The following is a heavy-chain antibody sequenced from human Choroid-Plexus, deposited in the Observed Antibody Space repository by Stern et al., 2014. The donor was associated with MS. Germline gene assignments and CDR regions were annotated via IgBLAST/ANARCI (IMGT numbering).Heavy chain of an antibody. D-gene: IGHD2-2*01. J-gene: IGHJ6*02. CDR2: IDRGGDP. V-gene: IGHV4-34*01. CDR3: VRERCINTRCYGGRFGYYYYGMDV. Sequence: QVQLQQWGAGLLEPSETLSLTCAVYGGSFSGYYWSWIRQSPGKGLEWIGEIDRGGDPNYNPSLKSRITISVARPKTPLSLNLSDVTAADTAIYYCVRERCINTRCYGGRFGYYYYGMDVWGQGTTVTVSS. CDR1: GGSFSGYY.